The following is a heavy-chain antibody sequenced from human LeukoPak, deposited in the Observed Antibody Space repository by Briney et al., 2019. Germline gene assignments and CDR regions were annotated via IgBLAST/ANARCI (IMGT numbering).Heavy chain of an antibody. D-gene: IGHD3-16*02. CDR1: GGSMSRYY. V-gene: IGHV4-59*12. J-gene: IGHJ6*02. Sequence: SETLSLTCTVSGGSMSRYYWSWIRQSPGKGLEWIGYIFYRGGTNYNPSLRGRVTLSVDMSKNQVSLKLSSVTAADTAVYYCARVGGMMDDYVWGSYRRVPTVYGMDVWGQGTTVTVSS. CDR3: ARVGGMMDDYVWGSYRRVPTVYGMDV. CDR2: IFYRGGT.